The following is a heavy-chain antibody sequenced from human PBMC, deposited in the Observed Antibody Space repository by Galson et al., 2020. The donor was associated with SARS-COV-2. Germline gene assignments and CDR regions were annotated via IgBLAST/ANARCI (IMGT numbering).Heavy chain of an antibody. Sequence: ASVKVSCKASGYTFTSYAMHWVRQDPGQRLEWMGWINAGNGNTKYSQKFQGRVTITRDTSASTAYMELSSLRSEDTAVYYCARLGYYYDSGGHGDWFDPWGQGTLVTVSS. D-gene: IGHD3-22*01. CDR1: GYTFTSYA. V-gene: IGHV1-3*01. CDR2: INAGNGNT. J-gene: IGHJ5*02. CDR3: ARLGYYYDSGGHGDWFDP.